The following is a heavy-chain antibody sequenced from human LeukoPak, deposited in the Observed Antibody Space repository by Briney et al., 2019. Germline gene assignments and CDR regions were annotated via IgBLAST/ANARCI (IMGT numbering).Heavy chain of an antibody. CDR3: ARAPPIAAAWPPLDGMDV. CDR1: GFTVSSNY. D-gene: IGHD6-13*01. V-gene: IGHV3-66*01. J-gene: IGHJ6*02. Sequence: GGSLRLSCAASGFTVSSNYMSWVRQAPGKGLEWVSVIYSGGSTYYADSVKGRFTISRDNSKNTLYLQMNSLRAEDTAVYYCARAPPIAAAWPPLDGMDVWGQGTTVTVSS. CDR2: IYSGGST.